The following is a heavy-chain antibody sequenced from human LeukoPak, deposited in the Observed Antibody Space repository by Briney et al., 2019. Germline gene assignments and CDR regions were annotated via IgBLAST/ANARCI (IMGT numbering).Heavy chain of an antibody. Sequence: GGSLRLSCVASGFTFSSDAQNWVRQAPGKGLEWVSSIRGSDGSTYYADSVKGRFTISRDNSKNTLYLQMNSLRAEDTAVYYCAKLSSGSYTFDYWGQGTLVTVSS. D-gene: IGHD3-10*01. J-gene: IGHJ4*02. CDR1: GFTFSSDA. CDR2: IRGSDGST. CDR3: AKLSSGSYTFDY. V-gene: IGHV3-23*01.